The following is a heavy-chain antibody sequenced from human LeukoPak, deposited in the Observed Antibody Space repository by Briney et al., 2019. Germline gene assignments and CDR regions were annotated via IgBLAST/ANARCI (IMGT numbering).Heavy chain of an antibody. CDR3: AREVLLWFGEITQDYYMDV. D-gene: IGHD3-10*01. CDR1: GFTFSSYS. V-gene: IGHV3-21*01. Sequence: GGSLRLSCAASGFTFSSYSMNWVRQAPGKGLEWVSSISSSSSYIYYADSVKGRFTISRDNAKNSLYLQMNSLRAEDTAVYYCAREVLLWFGEITQDYYMDVWGKGTTVTISS. CDR2: ISSSSSYI. J-gene: IGHJ6*03.